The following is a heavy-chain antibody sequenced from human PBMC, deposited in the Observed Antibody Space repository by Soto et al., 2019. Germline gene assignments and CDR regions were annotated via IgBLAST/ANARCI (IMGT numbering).Heavy chain of an antibody. D-gene: IGHD3-3*01. Sequence: PSETLSLTCAVYGGSFSGYYWSWIRQPPGKGLEWIGEINHSGSTNYNPSLKSRVTISVDTSKNQFSLKLRSVTAADPAVYYRARVRSYYDFWSGYYSDGPDYYYGMDVWGQGTTVTVSS. CDR1: GGSFSGYY. J-gene: IGHJ6*02. CDR3: ARVRSYYDFWSGYYSDGPDYYYGMDV. V-gene: IGHV4-34*01. CDR2: INHSGST.